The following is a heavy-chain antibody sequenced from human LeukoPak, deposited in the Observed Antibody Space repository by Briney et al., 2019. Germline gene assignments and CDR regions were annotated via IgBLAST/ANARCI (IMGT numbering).Heavy chain of an antibody. CDR2: ISYDGRQK. CDR1: GFTFSEYA. D-gene: IGHD3-3*01. Sequence: GGSLRLSCAASGFTFSEYAMHWVRQAPGKGLEWVAVISYDGRQKYYGDSVKGRFTISRDNPKNTLYLQMNSLRDDDTAVYYCARVFLERLTSGYFDNWGQGTLVTVST. CDR3: ARVFLERLTSGYFDN. V-gene: IGHV3-30-3*01. J-gene: IGHJ4*02.